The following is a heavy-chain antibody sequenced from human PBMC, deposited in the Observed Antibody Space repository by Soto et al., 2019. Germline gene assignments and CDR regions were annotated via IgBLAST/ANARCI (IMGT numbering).Heavy chain of an antibody. J-gene: IGHJ4*02. Sequence: ASVKVSCKVSGYTLTELSMHWVRQAPGKGLEWMGGFDPEDGETIYAQKFQGRVTMTEDTSTDTAYMELSSLRSEDTAVYYCATEVAAAGTTAFDCWGQGTLVTVSS. V-gene: IGHV1-24*01. D-gene: IGHD6-13*01. CDR1: GYTLTELS. CDR2: FDPEDGET. CDR3: ATEVAAAGTTAFDC.